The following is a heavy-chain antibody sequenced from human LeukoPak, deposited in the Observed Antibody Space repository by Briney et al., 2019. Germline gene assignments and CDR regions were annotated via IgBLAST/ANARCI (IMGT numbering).Heavy chain of an antibody. Sequence: PGGSLRFSCAASGFTFSSYWMSWVRQAPGKGLEWVANIKQDGSEKYYVDSVKGRFTISRDNAKNSLYLQMNSLRAEDTAVYYCALISGWYVRGYFQHWGQGTLVTVSS. D-gene: IGHD6-19*01. CDR1: GFTFSSYW. J-gene: IGHJ1*01. CDR2: IKQDGSEK. V-gene: IGHV3-7*01. CDR3: ALISGWYVRGYFQH.